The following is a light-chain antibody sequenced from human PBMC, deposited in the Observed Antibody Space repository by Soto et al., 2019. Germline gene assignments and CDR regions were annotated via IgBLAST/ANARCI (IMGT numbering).Light chain of an antibody. CDR2: DES. V-gene: IGKV3-11*01. J-gene: IGKJ1*01. CDR1: QSVSSY. Sequence: EIVLTQSPATLSLYPGERATVSCRASQSVSSYLAWYQQKTGQAPRLLIYDESNRATGIPARLSGSGSGTDFNLTISRLEPEDFAVYFCQKRSNWPWTCGQGTKVDIK. CDR3: QKRSNWPWT.